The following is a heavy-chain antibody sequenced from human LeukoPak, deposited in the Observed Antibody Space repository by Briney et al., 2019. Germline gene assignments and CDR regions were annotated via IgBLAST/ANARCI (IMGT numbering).Heavy chain of an antibody. CDR3: ARDGYQVPTTFGTFDP. J-gene: IGHJ5*02. CDR1: GFTFSDYY. CDR2: ISAGSRHI. Sequence: GGSLRLSCVVSGFTFSDYYMSWIRQAPGKGLEWVSVISAGSRHIYYADSVRGRFTISRDDAKNSLYLQMNSLRAEDTAIYYCARDGYQVPTTFGTFDPWGQGTLVTVST. D-gene: IGHD3-3*01. V-gene: IGHV3-11*06.